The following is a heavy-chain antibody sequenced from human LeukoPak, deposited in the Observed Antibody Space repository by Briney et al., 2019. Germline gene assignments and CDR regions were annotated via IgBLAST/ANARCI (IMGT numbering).Heavy chain of an antibody. CDR2: IDPSDSYT. CDR3: ARHVRGPYGSGSPIFDY. CDR1: GYSFTSYW. J-gene: IGHJ4*02. Sequence: GESLKISCKGSGYSFTSYWISWGRQMPGKGLGWMGRIDPSDSYTNYSPSFQGHVTISADKSISTAYLQWSSLKASDTAMYYCARHVRGPYGSGSPIFDYWGQGTLVTVSS. D-gene: IGHD3-10*01. V-gene: IGHV5-10-1*01.